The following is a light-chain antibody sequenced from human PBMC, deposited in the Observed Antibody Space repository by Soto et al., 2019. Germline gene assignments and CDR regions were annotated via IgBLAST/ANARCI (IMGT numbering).Light chain of an antibody. CDR3: GSWDSSLSAYV. CDR2: DDN. J-gene: IGLJ1*01. V-gene: IGLV1-51*01. Sequence: QSVLTQPPSVSAAPGQKVTISCSGSSSNIGRNFVSWYQHLPGTAPKLLIFDDNRRPSGIPDRFSGSKSGTSATLGITGFQTGDEADYYCGSWDSSLSAYVFGTGTKGTVL. CDR1: SSNIGRNF.